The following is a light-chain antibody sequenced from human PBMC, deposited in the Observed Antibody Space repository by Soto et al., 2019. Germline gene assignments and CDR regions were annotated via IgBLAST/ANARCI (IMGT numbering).Light chain of an antibody. Sequence: EIVLTQSPGTLSLSPGETATLSCRASQTISNTYLAWYQQKPGQAPRLLIYGASTRATGIPGRFSGSGSGTAFTLTVNRLEPEDFAVYYWQQYGSSPRTFGQGTKVEI. V-gene: IGKV3-20*01. J-gene: IGKJ1*01. CDR2: GAS. CDR3: QQYGSSPRT. CDR1: QTISNTY.